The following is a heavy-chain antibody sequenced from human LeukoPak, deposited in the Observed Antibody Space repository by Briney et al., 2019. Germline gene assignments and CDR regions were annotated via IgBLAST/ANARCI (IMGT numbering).Heavy chain of an antibody. D-gene: IGHD2-15*01. V-gene: IGHV3-74*01. CDR3: VRGKCSGASCYMAVRFDY. Sequence: GGSLRLSCAASGFTFSNYWMEWVRQAPGKGLVWVSRISTDGSSTNYADSVKGRFTISRDNAKNTVYLQVNSLRAEDTAVYYCVRGKCSGASCYMAVRFDYWGQGTLVTVSA. CDR2: ISTDGSST. J-gene: IGHJ4*02. CDR1: GFTFSNYW.